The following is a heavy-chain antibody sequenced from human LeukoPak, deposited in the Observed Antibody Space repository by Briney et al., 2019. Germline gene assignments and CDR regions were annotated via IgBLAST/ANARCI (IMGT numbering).Heavy chain of an antibody. CDR2: INPNSGGT. Sequence: GASVKVSCKASGYTFTGYYMHWVRQAPGQGLEWMGWINPNSGGTNYAQKFQGRVTMTRDTSISTAYMELSRLRSDDTAVYYCARVTLRYFDWLVTGGFDYWGQGTLVTVSS. D-gene: IGHD3-9*01. CDR3: ARVTLRYFDWLVTGGFDY. J-gene: IGHJ4*02. V-gene: IGHV1-2*02. CDR1: GYTFTGYY.